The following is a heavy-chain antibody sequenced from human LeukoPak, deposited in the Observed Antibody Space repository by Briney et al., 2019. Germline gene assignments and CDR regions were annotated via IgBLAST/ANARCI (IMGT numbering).Heavy chain of an antibody. Sequence: SVKVACKASGGTFSSYAISWVRQAPGQGLEWMGRIIPIFGTTYYAQKFQGRVTITTDESTSTAYMEPSSLRSEDTAVYYCARGPSPLAADGNLEYFDYWGQGTLVTVSS. CDR2: IIPIFGTT. D-gene: IGHD6-13*01. CDR3: ARGPSPLAADGNLEYFDY. J-gene: IGHJ4*02. V-gene: IGHV1-69*05. CDR1: GGTFSSYA.